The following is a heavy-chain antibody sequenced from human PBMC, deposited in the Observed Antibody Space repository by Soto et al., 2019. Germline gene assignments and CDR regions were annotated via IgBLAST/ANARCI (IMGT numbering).Heavy chain of an antibody. Sequence: SVKVSCKASGFTFTSSAMQWVRQARGQRLEWIGWIVVGSGNTNYAQKFQERVTITRDMSTSTAYMELSSLRSEDTAVYYCAAAHSSSWHSPLDDYYGMDVWGQGTTVTVSS. CDR3: AAAHSSSWHSPLDDYYGMDV. V-gene: IGHV1-58*02. D-gene: IGHD6-13*01. CDR1: GFTFTSSA. J-gene: IGHJ6*02. CDR2: IVVGSGNT.